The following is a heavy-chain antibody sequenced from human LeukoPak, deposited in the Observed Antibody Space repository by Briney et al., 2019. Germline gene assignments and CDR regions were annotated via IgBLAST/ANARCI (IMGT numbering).Heavy chain of an antibody. J-gene: IGHJ5*02. D-gene: IGHD3-22*01. CDR2: INHSGST. V-gene: IGHV4-34*01. Sequence: SETLSLTCAVYGGSFSGYYWSWIRQPPGKGLEWIGEINHSGSTNYNPSLKSRVTISVDTSKNQLSLKLSSVTAADTAVYYCARWAAYYYDSSGYSNHWGQGTLVTVSS. CDR3: ARWAAYYYDSSGYSNH. CDR1: GGSFSGYY.